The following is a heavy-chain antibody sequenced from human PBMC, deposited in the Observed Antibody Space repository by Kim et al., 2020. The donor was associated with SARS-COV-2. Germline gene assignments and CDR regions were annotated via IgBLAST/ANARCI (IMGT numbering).Heavy chain of an antibody. D-gene: IGHD2-2*01. CDR3: AREAEPDIVVVPAFDY. CDR2: INPNSGGT. J-gene: IGHJ4*02. V-gene: IGHV1-2*02. Sequence: ASVKVSCKASGYTFTGYYMHWVRQAPGQGLEWMGWINPNSGGTNYAQKFQGRVTMTRDTSISTAYMELSRLRSDDTAVYYCAREAEPDIVVVPAFDYWGQGTLVTVSS. CDR1: GYTFTGYY.